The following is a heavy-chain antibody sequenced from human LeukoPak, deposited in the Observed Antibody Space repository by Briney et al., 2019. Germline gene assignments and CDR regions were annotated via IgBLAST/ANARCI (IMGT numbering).Heavy chain of an antibody. CDR1: GSIFTSYW. J-gene: IGHJ5*02. CDR2: IDPSDSYT. D-gene: IGHD6-19*01. CDR3: ARHEVAGDNWFDP. V-gene: IGHV5-10-1*01. Sequence: GASLQISCEGSGSIFTSYWISWVRQLPGKGLEWMGRIDPSDSYTNYSPSFQGHVTISADKSISTAYLQWSSLKASDTAMYYCARHEVAGDNWFDPWGQGTLVTVSS.